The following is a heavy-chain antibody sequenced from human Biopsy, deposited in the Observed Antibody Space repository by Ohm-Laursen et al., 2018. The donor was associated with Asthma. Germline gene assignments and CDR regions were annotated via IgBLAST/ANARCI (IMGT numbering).Heavy chain of an antibody. D-gene: IGHD3-9*01. CDR3: ARTYYDFLTGQVNDAFDM. J-gene: IGHJ3*02. CDR1: GYTFINYA. Sequence: ASVSASHKASGYTFINYAIQSASQPPGQRLEWMGWINAGNGNTKYSQKFQGRATISRDTSASTAYMDLSSLRSEDTAVYYCARTYYDFLTGQVNDAFDMWGQGTMVTVSS. V-gene: IGHV1-3*01. CDR2: INAGNGNT.